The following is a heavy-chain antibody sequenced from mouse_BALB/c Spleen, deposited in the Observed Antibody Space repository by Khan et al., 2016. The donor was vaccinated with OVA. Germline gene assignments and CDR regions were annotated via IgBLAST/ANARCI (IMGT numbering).Heavy chain of an antibody. CDR2: IWAGGST. V-gene: IGHV2-9*02. CDR3: ARLEDI. J-gene: IGHJ2*01. CDR1: GYSLTRYG. Sequence: QVQLKQSGPGLVAPSQSLYITCTVYGYSLTRYGVHWVRQPPGKGLEWMGVIWAGGSTNYNSALMSRLSISKDNSKSQVFLKMNSLQTDDTAMYYCARLEDIWGQGTTLTVSS. D-gene: IGHD1-3*01.